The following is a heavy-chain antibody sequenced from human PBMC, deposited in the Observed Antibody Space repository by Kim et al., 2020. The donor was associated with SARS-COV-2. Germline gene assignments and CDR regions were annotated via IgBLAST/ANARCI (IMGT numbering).Heavy chain of an antibody. CDR1: GFTFSDSA. CDR3: TRGPPYSNSWWDAFDI. D-gene: IGHD6-13*01. J-gene: IGHJ3*02. Sequence: GGSLRLSCAASGFTFSDSAMYWVRQASGKGLEWVGRIRSNANSYATAYAVSVKGRFIISRDDSKNTAYLQMNSLKTEDTAIYYCTRGPPYSNSWWDAFDIWGQGTMVTVSS. V-gene: IGHV3-73*01. CDR2: IRSNANSYAT.